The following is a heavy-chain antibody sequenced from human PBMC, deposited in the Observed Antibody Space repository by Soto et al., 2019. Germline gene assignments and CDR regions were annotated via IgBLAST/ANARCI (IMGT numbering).Heavy chain of an antibody. CDR1: GFTFKNYG. CDR2: ISHDGGTK. CDR3: AKRMTISGYGDYYYYGMDA. Sequence: VHLVESGGGVVQPGRSLRLSCAASGFTFKNYGMHWVRQAPGKGLEWVAVISHDGGTKHYADSVKGRFTIFRDDSKNTVSLQLTSLRPDDTAVYYCAKRMTISGYGDYYYYGMDAWGQGTTVIVSS. V-gene: IGHV3-30*18. D-gene: IGHD3-3*01. J-gene: IGHJ6*02.